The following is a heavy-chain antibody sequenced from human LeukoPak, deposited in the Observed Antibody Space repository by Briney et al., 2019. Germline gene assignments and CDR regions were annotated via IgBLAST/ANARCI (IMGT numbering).Heavy chain of an antibody. Sequence: ASVKVSCKASGYTFTSYAMHWVRQAPGQRLEWMGWINAGNGNTKYSQEFQGRVTITRDTSASTAYMELSSLRSEDTAVYYCARVGATAYYFDYWGQGTLVTVSS. CDR1: GYTFTSYA. CDR3: ARVGATAYYFDY. CDR2: INAGNGNT. V-gene: IGHV1-3*03. J-gene: IGHJ4*02. D-gene: IGHD1-26*01.